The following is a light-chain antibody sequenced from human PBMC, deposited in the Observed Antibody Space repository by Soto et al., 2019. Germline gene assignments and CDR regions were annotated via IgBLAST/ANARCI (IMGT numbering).Light chain of an antibody. CDR2: AAS. V-gene: IGKV3-20*01. CDR3: QQYGSSPKT. J-gene: IGKJ1*01. Sequence: EIVLTHSPGTLSLSPGDRATLSCSASQTISSTYLAWYQQKPGQAPRLLIYAASTRATGIPDRFSGSGSGTDFTLTISRLEPEDFAVYYCQQYGSSPKTFGQGTKVDIK. CDR1: QTISSTY.